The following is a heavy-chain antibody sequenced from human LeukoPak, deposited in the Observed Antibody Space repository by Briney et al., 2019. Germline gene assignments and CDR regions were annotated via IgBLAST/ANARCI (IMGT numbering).Heavy chain of an antibody. CDR1: GGTFSSYA. Sequence: SVKVSCKASGGTFSSYAISWVRQAPGPGLEWMGRIIPILGIANYAQKFQGRVTITADKSTSTAYMELSSLRSEDTAVYYCARGALCSSTSCSSYYFDYWGQGTLVTVSS. D-gene: IGHD2-2*01. CDR3: ARGALCSSTSCSSYYFDY. J-gene: IGHJ4*02. V-gene: IGHV1-69*04. CDR2: IIPILGIA.